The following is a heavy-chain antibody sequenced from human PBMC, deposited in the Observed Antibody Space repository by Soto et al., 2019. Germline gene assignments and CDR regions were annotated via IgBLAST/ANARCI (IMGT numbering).Heavy chain of an antibody. Sequence: EVQLVESGGGLVQPGRSLRLSCAASGFTFDDYAMHWVRRVPGKGLEWVSIISWNSNIIGYADSVKGRFTISRDNAKNAMHRDTNSLRTEETPWYDCAKGGPDGFCTGGRCYFDYWGQGTLVTVSS. J-gene: IGHJ4*02. D-gene: IGHD2-8*02. CDR2: ISWNSNII. V-gene: IGHV3-9*01. CDR1: GFTFDDYA. CDR3: AKGGPDGFCTGGRCYFDY.